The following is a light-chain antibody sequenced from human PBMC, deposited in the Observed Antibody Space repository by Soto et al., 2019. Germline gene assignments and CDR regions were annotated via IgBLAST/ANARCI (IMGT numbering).Light chain of an antibody. V-gene: IGKV3-11*01. J-gene: IGKJ5*01. CDR3: QQRSNWLIT. CDR2: DAS. CDR1: QSVSSY. Sequence: EIVLTQSPATLSVSPGERATVSCRASQSVSSYLAWYQQKPGQAPRLLIYDASNRATGIPARFSGSGSGTDFTLTISSLEPEDFAVYYCQQRSNWLITFGQGTRLE.